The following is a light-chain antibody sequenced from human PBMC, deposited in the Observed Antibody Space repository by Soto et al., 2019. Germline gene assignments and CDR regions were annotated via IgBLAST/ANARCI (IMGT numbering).Light chain of an antibody. V-gene: IGKV3D-15*01. CDR3: QQYNNWPPTT. Sequence: ETVTTQSPATLSVSPGERATLSCRTSQSVSSNFAWYQQKPGQAPRLVIYGASTRATGTPARFSGSGYGTEFTLIISSLQSEDFAVYYCQQYNNWPPTTFGQGTRLEIK. J-gene: IGKJ5*01. CDR2: GAS. CDR1: QSVSSN.